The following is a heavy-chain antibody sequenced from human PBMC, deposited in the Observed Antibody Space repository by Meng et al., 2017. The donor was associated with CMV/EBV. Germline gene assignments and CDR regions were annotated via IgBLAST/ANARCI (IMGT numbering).Heavy chain of an antibody. V-gene: IGHV1-2*02. CDR3: ARAQYCSSTSCYEGNDWFDP. Sequence: ASVKVSCKASGYTFTGYYMHWVRQAPGHGLEWMGWINPNSGGTNYAQKFQGRVTMTRDTSLSTAYMELSSLRSDDTAVYYCARAQYCSSTSCYEGNDWFDPWGQGTLVTVSS. D-gene: IGHD2-2*01. CDR1: GYTFTGYY. J-gene: IGHJ5*02. CDR2: INPNSGGT.